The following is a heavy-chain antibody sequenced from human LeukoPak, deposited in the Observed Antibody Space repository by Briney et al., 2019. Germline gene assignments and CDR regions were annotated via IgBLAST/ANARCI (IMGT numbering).Heavy chain of an antibody. CDR2: ISYDGSNK. J-gene: IGHJ4*02. Sequence: GGSLRLSCAASGFTFSYYTMHWVRQAPGKGLEWVAVISYDGSNKYYADSVKGRFTISRDNSKNTLYLQMSSLRAEDTAVYYCARVLNYYDSSGYYFSYWGQGTLVTVSS. V-gene: IGHV3-30-3*01. D-gene: IGHD3-22*01. CDR1: GFTFSYYT. CDR3: ARVLNYYDSSGYYFSY.